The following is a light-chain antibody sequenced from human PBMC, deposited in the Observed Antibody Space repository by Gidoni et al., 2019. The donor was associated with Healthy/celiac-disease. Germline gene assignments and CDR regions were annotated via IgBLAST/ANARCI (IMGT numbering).Light chain of an antibody. CDR3: MQALQTPFMYT. J-gene: IGKJ2*01. Sequence: DIVMTQSPLSLPVTPGEPASISCRSSQSLLHSNGYNYLDWYLQKPGQSPQLLIYLGSNRASGVPDRFSGSGSGTDFTLKISRVEAEDVGVYYCMQALQTPFMYTFGQXTKLEIK. CDR1: QSLLHSNGYNY. V-gene: IGKV2-28*01. CDR2: LGS.